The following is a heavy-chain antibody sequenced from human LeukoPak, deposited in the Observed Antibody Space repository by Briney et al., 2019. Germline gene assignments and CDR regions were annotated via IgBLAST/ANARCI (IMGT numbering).Heavy chain of an antibody. J-gene: IGHJ6*02. V-gene: IGHV3-7*03. CDR3: ARGGGLDV. CDR2: INHNGNVN. D-gene: IGHD3-16*01. Sequence: GGSLRLSCAASGFTFSSYWMSWARQAPGKGLEWVASINHNGNVNYYVDSVKGRFTISRDNAKNTLYLQMSNLRAEDTAVYFCARGGGLDVWGQGATVTVSS. CDR1: GFTFSSYW.